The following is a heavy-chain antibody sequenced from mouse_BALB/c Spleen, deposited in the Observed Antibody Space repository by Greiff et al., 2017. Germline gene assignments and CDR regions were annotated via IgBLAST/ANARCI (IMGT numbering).Heavy chain of an antibody. CDR1: GYTFTSYY. D-gene: IGHD1-1*01. V-gene: IGHV1S56*01. CDR2: IYHGDGST. CDR3: ARPHYYGSSYFDY. J-gene: IGHJ2*01. Sequence: QVQLKQSGPELVKPGASVKMSCKASGYTFTSYYIHWVKQRPGQGLEWIGWIYHGDGSTKYNEKFKGKTTLTADKSSSTAYMLLSSLTSEDSAIYFCARPHYYGSSYFDYWGQGTTLTVSS.